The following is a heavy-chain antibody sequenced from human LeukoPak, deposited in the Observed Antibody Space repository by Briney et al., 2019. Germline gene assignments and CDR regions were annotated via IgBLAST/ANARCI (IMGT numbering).Heavy chain of an antibody. CDR2: IYSGGST. CDR3: ARISRVGASGGFDY. J-gene: IGHJ4*02. CDR1: GFTVSSNY. D-gene: IGHD1-26*01. V-gene: IGHV3-53*01. Sequence: GGSLRLSCAASGFTVSSNYMSWVRQAPGKGLEWVSAIYSGGSTYYADSVKGRFTISRDNSKNTLYLQMNSLRAEDTAVYYCARISRVGASGGFDYWGQGTLVTVSS.